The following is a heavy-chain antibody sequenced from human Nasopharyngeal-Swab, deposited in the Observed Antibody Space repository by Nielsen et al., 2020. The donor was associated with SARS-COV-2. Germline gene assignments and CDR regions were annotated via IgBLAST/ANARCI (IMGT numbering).Heavy chain of an antibody. CDR1: GFIFSASA. J-gene: IGHJ4*02. CDR3: TTDFYFDY. CDR2: IGDKEHNYAT. Sequence: GESLKISCAASGFIFSASAIHWVRQASGKGLEWVGPIGDKEHNYATTYGASVQGRFTISRDDSKNTAFLQMDSLKTEDTALYYCTTDFYFDYWGQGTLVTVSS. V-gene: IGHV3-73*01.